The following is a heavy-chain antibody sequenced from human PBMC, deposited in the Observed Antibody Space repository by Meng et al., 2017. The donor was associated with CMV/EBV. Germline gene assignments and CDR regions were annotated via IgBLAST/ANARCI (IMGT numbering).Heavy chain of an antibody. CDR2: IYSGGST. CDR1: GFTVSSNY. V-gene: IGHV3-66*02. CDR3: ARDHVIAGYYYYGMDV. J-gene: IGHJ6*02. D-gene: IGHD1-14*01. Sequence: GGSLRLSCAASGFTVSSNYMSWVRQAPGKGLEWVSVIYSGGSTYYADSVKGRFTISRDNSKNTLYLQMNSLRAEDTAVYYCARDHVIAGYYYYGMDVWGQGTTVTVSS.